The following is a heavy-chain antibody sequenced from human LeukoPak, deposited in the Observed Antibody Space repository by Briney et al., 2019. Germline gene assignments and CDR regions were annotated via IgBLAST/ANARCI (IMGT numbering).Heavy chain of an antibody. CDR2: IYYSGST. D-gene: IGHD3-10*01. J-gene: IGHJ6*04. V-gene: IGHV4-59*01. CDR1: GGSISSYY. CDR3: ACQAMVRGANYYYYGMDV. Sequence: SETLSLTCTVSGGSISSYYWSWIRQPPGKGLEWIGYIYYSGSTNYNPSLKSRVTISVDTSKNQFSLKLSSVTAADTAVYYCACQAMVRGANYYYYGMDVWGKGTTVTVSS.